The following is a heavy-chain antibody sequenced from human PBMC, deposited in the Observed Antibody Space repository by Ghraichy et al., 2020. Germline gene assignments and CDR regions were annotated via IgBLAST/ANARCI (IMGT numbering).Heavy chain of an antibody. D-gene: IGHD3-22*01. Sequence: GESLNISCAASGFTFSSYSMNWVRQAPGKGLEWVSSISSSSSYIYYADSVKGRFTISRDNAKNSLYLQMNSLRAEDTAVYYCARDPVLGYYDSSGYYREVSSWFDPWGQGTLVTVSS. CDR3: ARDPVLGYYDSSGYYREVSSWFDP. CDR1: GFTFSSYS. J-gene: IGHJ5*02. CDR2: ISSSSSYI. V-gene: IGHV3-21*01.